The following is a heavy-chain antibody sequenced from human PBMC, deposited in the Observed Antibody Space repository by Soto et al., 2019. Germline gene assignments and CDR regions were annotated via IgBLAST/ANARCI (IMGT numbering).Heavy chain of an antibody. J-gene: IGHJ4*02. CDR2: ISAYNGNT. Sequence: ASVKVSCKASGYTFTSYGISWVRQAPGQGLERMGWISAYNGNTNYAQKLQGRVTMTTDTSTSTAYMELRSLRSDDTAVYYCARIFFRGSAGQYYYDSSGYYRYWGQGTLVTVSS. CDR3: ARIFFRGSAGQYYYDSSGYYRY. V-gene: IGHV1-18*01. D-gene: IGHD3-22*01. CDR1: GYTFTSYG.